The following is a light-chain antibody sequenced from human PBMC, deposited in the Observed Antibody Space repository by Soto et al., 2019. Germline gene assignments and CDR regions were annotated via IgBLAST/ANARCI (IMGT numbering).Light chain of an antibody. Sequence: QSVLTQPASVSGSPGQSITISCTGTSSDVGAYNYVSWYQQHPGKAPKLMIFEVSYRPSGVSNRFSGSKSGNTASLTISGLQAEDEAEYYCSSYTRSNTRVFGGGTKLTVL. CDR1: SSDVGAYNY. J-gene: IGLJ3*02. CDR3: SSYTRSNTRV. V-gene: IGLV2-14*01. CDR2: EVS.